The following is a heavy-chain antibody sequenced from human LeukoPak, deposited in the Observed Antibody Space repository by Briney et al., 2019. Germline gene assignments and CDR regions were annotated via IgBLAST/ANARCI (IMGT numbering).Heavy chain of an antibody. V-gene: IGHV4-39*01. J-gene: IGHJ4*02. CDR1: GGSISGSRYY. CDR2: IYYIGAT. CDR3: AGPYLSIWGPLFDY. Sequence: SESLSLTCIVSGGSISGSRYYWGWIRQPPGKGLEWIGSIYYIGATYYNPSLKSRVTISVDTSKNQFSLKLTSVTAADTAVYYCAGPYLSIWGPLFDYWGQGTLVTV. D-gene: IGHD6-13*01.